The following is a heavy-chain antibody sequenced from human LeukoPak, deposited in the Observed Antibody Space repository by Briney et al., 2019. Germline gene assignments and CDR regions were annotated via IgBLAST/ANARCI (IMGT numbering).Heavy chain of an antibody. V-gene: IGHV3-30*04. CDR2: LSYDGSQK. D-gene: IGHD6-19*01. CDR3: SKGSVAGPDSYYYYGLDV. Sequence: GGSLRLSCAASGFTFSNYAMHWVRQAPGKGLEWVAVLSYDGSQKYYADSVKGRFTISRDNSKNTLYLQMNGLRVDDTAVYYCSKGSVAGPDSYYYYGLDVWGQGTTVIVSS. CDR1: GFTFSNYA. J-gene: IGHJ6*02.